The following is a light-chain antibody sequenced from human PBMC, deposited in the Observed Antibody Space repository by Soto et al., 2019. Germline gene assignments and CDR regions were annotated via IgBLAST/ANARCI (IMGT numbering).Light chain of an antibody. J-gene: IGKJ3*01. CDR2: GAS. Sequence: EIVLTQSPGTLSLSPGERATLSCRASQSVSSSYLAWYQQRPGQAPRLLIYGASSRATGIPDRFSGSGSGTDFTLTISRLEPEDFAVYYCQHYGSSPLFTFGPGTKADIK. V-gene: IGKV3-20*01. CDR1: QSVSSSY. CDR3: QHYGSSPLFT.